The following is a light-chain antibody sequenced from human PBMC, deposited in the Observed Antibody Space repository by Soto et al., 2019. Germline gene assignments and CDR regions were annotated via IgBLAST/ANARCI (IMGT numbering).Light chain of an antibody. Sequence: DMQMTQSPSSLSASVGDRVTITCQASQDISNYLNWYQQKPGKAPKLLIFDASIVEIGVPSRFSGSGSGTDFTFTISSLQPEDVATYYCQHYADLPLSFGGGTKVEIK. CDR2: DAS. CDR3: QHYADLPLS. CDR1: QDISNY. V-gene: IGKV1-33*01. J-gene: IGKJ4*01.